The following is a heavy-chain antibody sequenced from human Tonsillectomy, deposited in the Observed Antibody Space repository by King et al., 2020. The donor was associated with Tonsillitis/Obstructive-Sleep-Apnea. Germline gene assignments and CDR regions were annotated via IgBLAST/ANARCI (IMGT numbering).Heavy chain of an antibody. V-gene: IGHV3-30*01. CDR1: GFTFSSYA. CDR2: ISYDGSNK. Sequence: VQLVESGGGVVQPGRSLRLSCAASGFTFSSYAMHWVRQAPGKGLEWVSVISYDGSNKYYADSVKGRFTISRDNSKNTRYLQMNSLRAEDTAVYYCARTYYDFWSGYLGNYFDYWGQGTLVTVSS. J-gene: IGHJ4*02. CDR3: ARTYYDFWSGYLGNYFDY. D-gene: IGHD3-3*01.